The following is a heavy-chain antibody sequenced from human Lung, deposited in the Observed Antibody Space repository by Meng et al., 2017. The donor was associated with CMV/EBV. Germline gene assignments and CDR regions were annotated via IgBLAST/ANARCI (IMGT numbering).Heavy chain of an antibody. J-gene: IGHJ6*02. V-gene: IGHV3-9*01. Sequence: SXKISCTASGFTFDDFAMHWVRQSPGEGLEWVSGISGNTGFIGYADSVKGRFTISRDNAKKTLSLQINTLRAEDTALYYCTKGGGERVTFDAMDVWGQGTXVTVSS. CDR1: GFTFDDFA. D-gene: IGHD2-21*02. CDR2: ISGNTGFI. CDR3: TKGGGERVTFDAMDV.